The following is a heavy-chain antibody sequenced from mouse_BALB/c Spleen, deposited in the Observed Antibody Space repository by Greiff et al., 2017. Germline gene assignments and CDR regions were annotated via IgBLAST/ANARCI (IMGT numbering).Heavy chain of an antibody. D-gene: IGHD1-1*01. CDR1: GYSITSGYY. CDR2: ISYDGSN. V-gene: IGHV3-6*02. CDR3: ARRGLYGSSYYFDY. Sequence: ESGPGLVKPSQSLSLTCSVTGYSITSGYYWNWIRQFPGNKLEWMGYISYDGSNNYNPSLKNRISITRDTSKNQFFLKLNSVTTEDTATYYCARRGLYGSSYYFDYWGQGTTLTVSS. J-gene: IGHJ2*01.